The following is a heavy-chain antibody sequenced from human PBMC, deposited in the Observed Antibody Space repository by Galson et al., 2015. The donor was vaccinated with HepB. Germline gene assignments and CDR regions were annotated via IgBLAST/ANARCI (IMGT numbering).Heavy chain of an antibody. CDR3: AREDSSGYYSPFDY. D-gene: IGHD3-22*01. CDR1: GFTFSSYS. CDR2: ISSSSSTI. Sequence: LRLSCAASGFTFSSYSMNWVRQAPGKGLEWVSYISSSSSTIYYADSVKGRFTISRDNAKNSLYLQMNSLRAEDTAVYYCAREDSSGYYSPFDYWGQGTLVTVSS. V-gene: IGHV3-48*04. J-gene: IGHJ4*02.